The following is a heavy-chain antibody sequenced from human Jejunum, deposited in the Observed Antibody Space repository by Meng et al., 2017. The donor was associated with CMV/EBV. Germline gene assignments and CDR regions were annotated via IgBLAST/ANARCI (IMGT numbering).Heavy chain of an antibody. V-gene: IGHV3-30*02. J-gene: IGHJ4*02. D-gene: IGHD2-2*01. CDR1: TYG. Sequence: TYGMHWLRQAPGKGLEWVAFIRYGTSGKSADSVKDRFTISRDNSKTTVFLQMNSLRAEDTAVYYCSKDKEYCSSTSCQKFYFDSWGQGTLVTVSS. CDR3: SKDKEYCSSTSCQKFYFDS. CDR2: IRYGTSGK.